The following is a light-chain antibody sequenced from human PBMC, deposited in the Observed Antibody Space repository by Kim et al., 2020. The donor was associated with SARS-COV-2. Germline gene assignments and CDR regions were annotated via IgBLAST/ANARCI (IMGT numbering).Light chain of an antibody. CDR2: KAS. J-gene: IGKJ2*01. Sequence: DIQMTQSPSTLSASVGDRVTITCRASQSISSWLAWYQQKPGKAPKLLIYKASSLESGVPSRFSGSGSGTEFTLTISSLQPDDFATYYCQQYNSYSYPFGQGTKLDI. V-gene: IGKV1-5*03. CDR1: QSISSW. CDR3: QQYNSYSYP.